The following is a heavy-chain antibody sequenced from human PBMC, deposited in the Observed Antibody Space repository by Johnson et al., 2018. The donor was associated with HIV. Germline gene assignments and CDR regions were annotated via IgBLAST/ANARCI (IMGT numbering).Heavy chain of an antibody. Sequence: QVQLVESGGGVVQPGTSLRLSCAASGFTFSTYDMHWVRQAPGKGLEWVAVARFDEVSKYYIDSVKGRFTISRDNSKNTLYLQINSLRPEDTAVYYCARLPSGYSRDDLDIWGQGTMVTVSS. CDR3: ARLPSGYSRDDLDI. V-gene: IGHV3-33*01. CDR2: ARFDEVSK. CDR1: GFTFSTYD. J-gene: IGHJ3*02. D-gene: IGHD5-18*01.